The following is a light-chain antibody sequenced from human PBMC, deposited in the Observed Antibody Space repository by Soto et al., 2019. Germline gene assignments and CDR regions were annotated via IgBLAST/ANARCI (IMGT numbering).Light chain of an antibody. CDR2: DAS. CDR3: QQYNKWPPGT. CDR1: QSVSSN. Sequence: EIMMTQSPATLSVSPGERATLSCRASQSVSSNLAWYQEKAGQAPRLLIYDASTRATGIAARFSGSGSGTEFTLTIRSLPSEDFAVYYCQQYNKWPPGTFGGGTKVDI. V-gene: IGKV3-15*01. J-gene: IGKJ4*01.